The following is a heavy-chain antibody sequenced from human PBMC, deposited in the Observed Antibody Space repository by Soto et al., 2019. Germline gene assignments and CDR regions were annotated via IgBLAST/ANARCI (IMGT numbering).Heavy chain of an antibody. J-gene: IGHJ4*02. CDR1: GFTLSDHY. CDR3: TSSCGDRRSFHY. Sequence: EVQLVESGGGWVQPGGSLRLSCAASGFTLSDHYMDWVRQAPGKGLEWVGRTRNKANSYTTEYAPSVKDRFTISRDDSRNSLYLQMNSLDVEDAAVYHCTSSCGDRRSFHYWGQGTLVTVAS. V-gene: IGHV3-72*01. CDR2: TRNKANSYTT. D-gene: IGHD4-17*01.